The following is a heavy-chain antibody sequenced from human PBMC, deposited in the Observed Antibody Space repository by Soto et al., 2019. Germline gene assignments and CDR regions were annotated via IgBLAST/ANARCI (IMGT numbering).Heavy chain of an antibody. D-gene: IGHD3-22*01. J-gene: IGHJ4*02. CDR2: IYHSGST. CDR3: ARREGYYDSSGYYAY. Sequence: QVQLQESGPGLVKPSGTLSLTCAVSGGSISSSNWWSWVRQPPGKGVEWIGEIYHSGSTNYNPSLKSRVTISVDKAKNQFSLKLSSVTAADTAVYYCARREGYYDSSGYYAYWGQGTLVTVSS. V-gene: IGHV4-4*02. CDR1: GGSISSSNW.